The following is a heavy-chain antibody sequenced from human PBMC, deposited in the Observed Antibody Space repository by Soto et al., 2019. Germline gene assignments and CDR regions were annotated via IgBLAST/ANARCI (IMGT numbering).Heavy chain of an antibody. Sequence: ASVKVSCKASGGTFSSYAISWVRQAPGHGLEWMGWISAYNGDTHYVQRFQGRLTMTTDTSTSTAYMELRSLTSDDTAVYYCARDPPFSGILRGTPLMDVWGQGTTVTVSS. V-gene: IGHV1-18*01. J-gene: IGHJ6*02. CDR1: GGTFSSYA. CDR3: ARDPPFSGILRGTPLMDV. D-gene: IGHD4-17*01. CDR2: ISAYNGDT.